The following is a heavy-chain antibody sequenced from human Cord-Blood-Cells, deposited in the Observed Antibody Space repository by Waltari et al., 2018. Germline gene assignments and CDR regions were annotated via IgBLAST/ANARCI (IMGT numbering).Heavy chain of an antibody. D-gene: IGHD3-22*01. CDR1: GYTFTSYA. CDR3: ASISSGYYYYFDY. CDR2: INAGNGNT. V-gene: IGHV1-3*01. J-gene: IGHJ4*02. Sequence: QVQLVQSGAEVKKPGASVKVSCKASGYTFTSYAMHWVRQAPGQRLEWMGWINAGNGNTKYSQKFQGRVTITRDTSASTAYMRLSSLRSEDTAVYDCASISSGYYYYFDYWGQGTLVTVSS.